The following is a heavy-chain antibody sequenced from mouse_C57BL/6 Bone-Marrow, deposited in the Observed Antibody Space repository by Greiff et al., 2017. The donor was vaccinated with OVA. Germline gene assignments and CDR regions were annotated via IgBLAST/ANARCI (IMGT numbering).Heavy chain of an antibody. CDR1: GYTFTDYY. CDR3: ARESLLHFDY. Sequence: EVQLQQSGPELVKPGASVKISCKASGYTFTDYYMNWVKQSHGKSLEWIGDINPNNGGTSYNQKFKGKATLTVDKSSSTAYMELRSLTSEDSAVYYCARESLLHFDYWGQGTTLTVSS. CDR2: INPNNGGT. V-gene: IGHV1-26*01. J-gene: IGHJ2*01. D-gene: IGHD5-1*01.